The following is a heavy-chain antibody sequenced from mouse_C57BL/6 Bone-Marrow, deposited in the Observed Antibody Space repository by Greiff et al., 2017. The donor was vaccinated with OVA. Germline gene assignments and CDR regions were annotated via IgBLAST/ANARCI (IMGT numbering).Heavy chain of an antibody. CDR3: APQTAQATCSWFAY. Sequence: EVQLQQSGPVLVKPGASVKMSCKASGYTFTDYYMNWVKQSHGKSLEWIGVINPYNGGTSYNQKFKGKATLTVDKSSSTAYMELNSLTSEDSAVYYCAPQTAQATCSWFAYWGQGTLVTVSA. CDR2: INPYNGGT. J-gene: IGHJ3*01. CDR1: GYTFTDYY. D-gene: IGHD3-2*02. V-gene: IGHV1-19*01.